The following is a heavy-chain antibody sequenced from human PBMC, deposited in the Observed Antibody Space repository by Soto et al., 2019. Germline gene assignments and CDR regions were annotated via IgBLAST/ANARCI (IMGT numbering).Heavy chain of an antibody. J-gene: IGHJ5*02. CDR2: IYWDDDK. V-gene: IGHV2-5*02. CDR1: AFSLSTSGVG. D-gene: IGHD3-3*01. Sequence: ESGPTLVNPTQTHTLTITVSAFSLSTSGVGVGWIRQPPGKALEWLALIYWDDDKRYRPSLKSRLTITKDTSKNQVVLTMTNMDPVDTATYYCAHRSYDFWSGYRWFDPWGQGTLVTVSS. CDR3: AHRSYDFWSGYRWFDP.